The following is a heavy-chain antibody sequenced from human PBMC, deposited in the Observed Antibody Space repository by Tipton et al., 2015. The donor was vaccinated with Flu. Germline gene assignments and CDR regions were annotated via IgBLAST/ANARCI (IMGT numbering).Heavy chain of an antibody. Sequence: LRLSCAVYGGSFSGYYWTWIRQPPGKGPEWIGEINPSGSTNYNPSLKSRITISVDTSKNQFSLKLTSVTAADTAVYYCARGLFGSGNYQGRYFDYWGQGTLVTVSS. CDR3: ARGLFGSGNYQGRYFDY. CDR1: GGSFSGYY. CDR2: INPSGST. J-gene: IGHJ4*02. D-gene: IGHD3-10*01. V-gene: IGHV4-34*01.